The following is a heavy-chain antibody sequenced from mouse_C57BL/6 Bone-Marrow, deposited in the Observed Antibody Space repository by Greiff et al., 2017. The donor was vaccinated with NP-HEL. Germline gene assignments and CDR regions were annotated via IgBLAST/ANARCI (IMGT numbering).Heavy chain of an antibody. CDR3: ARWLLPSYAVDC. J-gene: IGHJ4*01. CDR1: GYTFTSYW. V-gene: IGHV1-64*01. Sequence: QVQLQQPGAELVKPGASVKLSCKASGYTFTSYWMHWVKQRPGQGLEWIGMIHPNSGSTNYNEKFKSKATLTVDKSSSTAYMQLSSLTSEDSAVYYCARWLLPSYAVDCWGEGSSVTVSS. CDR2: IHPNSGST. D-gene: IGHD2-3*01.